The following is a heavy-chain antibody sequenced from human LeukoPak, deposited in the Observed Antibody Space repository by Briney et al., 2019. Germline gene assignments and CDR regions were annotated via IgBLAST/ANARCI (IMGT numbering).Heavy chain of an antibody. CDR3: AREAFAVTPFDY. D-gene: IGHD4-17*01. CDR2: IYTSGST. V-gene: IGHV4-4*07. Sequence: SETLSLTCTVSGGSISSYYWSWIRQPAGKGLEGIGRIYTSGSTNYNPSLKSRVTISVDKSKNQFSLKLSSVTAADTAVYYCAREAFAVTPFDYWGQGTLVTVSS. J-gene: IGHJ4*02. CDR1: GGSISSYY.